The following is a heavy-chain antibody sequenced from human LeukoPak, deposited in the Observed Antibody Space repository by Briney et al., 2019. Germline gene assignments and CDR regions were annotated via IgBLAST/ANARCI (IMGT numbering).Heavy chain of an antibody. D-gene: IGHD3-16*01. J-gene: IGHJ6*02. V-gene: IGHV1-18*01. CDR1: GYTFTRNG. Sequence: ASVKVSCKASGYTFTRNGISWVRQAPGQGLEWMGWISADNGNTNYAQKLQGRVTVTTDTSTSTAYMELRSLRSDDTAVYYCARALWGSGKYYGMDVWGQGTTVTVSS. CDR3: ARALWGSGKYYGMDV. CDR2: ISADNGNT.